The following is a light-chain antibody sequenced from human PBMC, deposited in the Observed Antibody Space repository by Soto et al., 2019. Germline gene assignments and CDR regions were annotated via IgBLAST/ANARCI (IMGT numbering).Light chain of an antibody. J-gene: IGKJ2*02. Sequence: EIVLTQSPGTLSLSPGERATLSCRASQAVSSSSLAWYQQKPGQAPRLLIYGASSRATGIPDRFSGSGSGTDFTLIISRLEPEDCAVYYCQQYGTSPLCTFGQGTKLEIK. V-gene: IGKV3-20*01. CDR3: QQYGTSPLCT. CDR2: GAS. CDR1: QAVSSSS.